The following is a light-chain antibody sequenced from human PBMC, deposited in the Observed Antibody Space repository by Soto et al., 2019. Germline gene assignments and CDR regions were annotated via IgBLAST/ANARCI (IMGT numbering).Light chain of an antibody. CDR3: NSYTGSSTYV. J-gene: IGLJ1*01. CDR1: SSDVGSYNR. Sequence: QSALTQPPSVSGSPGQSVAFSCTGNSSDVGSYNRVSWYQQPPGAAPKLMIYEVSNRPSGVPDRFSGSKSGNTASLTISGLQAEDEADYYCNSYTGSSTYVFGTGTKVNVL. V-gene: IGLV2-18*02. CDR2: EVS.